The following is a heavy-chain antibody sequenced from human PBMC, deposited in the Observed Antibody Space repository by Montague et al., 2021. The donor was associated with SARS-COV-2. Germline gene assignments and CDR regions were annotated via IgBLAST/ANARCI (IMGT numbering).Heavy chain of an antibody. J-gene: IGHJ4*02. CDR2: LCKDDRTT. CDR3: AKRNGYNPRNWSFDY. CDR1: GFTFSIFA. Sequence: SLRLSCAASGFTFSIFAMSWARQAPGKGLEWISVLCKDDRTTDYAGSVKGRFTISRDNSKNTLYLQMDSLRVEDTAVYYCAKRNGYNPRNWSFDYWGRGTLVTVSS. D-gene: IGHD5-24*01. V-gene: IGHV3-23*03.